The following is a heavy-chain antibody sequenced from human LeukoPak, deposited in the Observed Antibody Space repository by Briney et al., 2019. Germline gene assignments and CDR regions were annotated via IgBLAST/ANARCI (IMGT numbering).Heavy chain of an antibody. J-gene: IGHJ3*02. CDR1: GGSISSGNYY. D-gene: IGHD3-3*01. CDR3: ARVMIFGVVTDAFDI. V-gene: IGHV4-61*02. CDR2: IYTSGST. Sequence: SQTLSLTCTVSGGSISSGNYYWSWIRQPAGKGLEWIGRIYTSGSTNYNPSLKSRVTISVDTSKNQFSLKLSSVTAADTAVYYCARVMIFGVVTDAFDIWGQGTMVTVSS.